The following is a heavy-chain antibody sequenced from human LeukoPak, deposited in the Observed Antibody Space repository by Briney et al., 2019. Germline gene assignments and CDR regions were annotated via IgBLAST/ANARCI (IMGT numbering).Heavy chain of an antibody. CDR1: GFTFSSYS. V-gene: IGHV3-48*01. CDR2: ISSSSSTI. J-gene: IGHJ3*02. D-gene: IGHD3-22*01. Sequence: GGSLRLSCAASGFTFSSYSMNWDRQAPGKGLEWVSYISSSSSTIYYADSVKGRFTISRDNSKNTLYLQMNSLRAEDTAVYYCAKVSLNYYDSRARAIDIWGQGTMVTVSS. CDR3: AKVSLNYYDSRARAIDI.